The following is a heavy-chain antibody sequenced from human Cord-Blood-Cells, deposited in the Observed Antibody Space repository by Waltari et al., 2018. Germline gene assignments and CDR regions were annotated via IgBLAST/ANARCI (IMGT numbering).Heavy chain of an antibody. CDR1: GGSISSYY. CDR3: AREGVLMVYPDAVDI. D-gene: IGHD2-8*01. CDR2: IYYSGST. Sequence: QVQLQESGPGLVKPSETLSLTCTVSGGSISSYYWSWIRQPPGKGLEWIGYIYYSGSTNYNPSLKSRVTISVDTSKNQFSLKLSSVTAADTAVYYCAREGVLMVYPDAVDIWGQGTMVTVSS. V-gene: IGHV4-59*01. J-gene: IGHJ3*02.